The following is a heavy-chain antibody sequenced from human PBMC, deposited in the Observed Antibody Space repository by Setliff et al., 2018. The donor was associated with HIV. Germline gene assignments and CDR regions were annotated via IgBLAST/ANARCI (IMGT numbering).Heavy chain of an antibody. CDR2: ITNDVSAT. Sequence: GGSLRLSCAASGFASSGFAFSHYWMHWVRQAPGKGLVWVSRITNDVSATTYADFVKGRFTISSDNSKNTLYLQLNSLRAEDTAVYFCAKRISGWYYSDCWGQGTLVTVSS. CDR3: AKRISGWYYSDC. CDR1: GFAFSHYW. D-gene: IGHD6-19*01. J-gene: IGHJ4*02. V-gene: IGHV3-74*01.